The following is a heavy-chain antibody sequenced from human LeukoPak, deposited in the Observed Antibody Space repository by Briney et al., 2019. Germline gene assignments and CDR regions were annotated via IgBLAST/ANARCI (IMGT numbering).Heavy chain of an antibody. Sequence: SETLSLTCTVSGGSIYTYYSGWIRQPPGKGREWIGYIYYFGRTDYDPSLTSRVTISVDTSKNKFSLSRRSVNVADRAVYYCAKLGSRRAYWGQGMLVRVSS. CDR3: AKLGSRRAY. CDR2: IYYFGRT. J-gene: IGHJ4*02. CDR1: GGSIYTYY. D-gene: IGHD7-27*01. V-gene: IGHV4-59*01.